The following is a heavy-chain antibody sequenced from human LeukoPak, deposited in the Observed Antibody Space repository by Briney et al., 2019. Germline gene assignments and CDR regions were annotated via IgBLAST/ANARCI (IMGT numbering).Heavy chain of an antibody. Sequence: GGSLRLSCAASGFTLSSYGMSWVRQAPGKGLEWVSTLSARGDSTYYVDSVKGRFTISRDNSKNTLYLQMYSLRAEDTAVYFCAKRDCSDNNCYFVNWGQGTLVTVSS. CDR1: GFTLSSYG. CDR2: LSARGDST. V-gene: IGHV3-23*01. CDR3: AKRDCSDNNCYFVN. D-gene: IGHD1-20*01. J-gene: IGHJ4*02.